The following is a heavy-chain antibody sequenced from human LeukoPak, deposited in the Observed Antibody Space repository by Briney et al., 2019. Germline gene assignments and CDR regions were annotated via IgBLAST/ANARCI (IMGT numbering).Heavy chain of an antibody. V-gene: IGHV4-59*01. CDR3: ARDGSEAPFDP. CDR2: IYYSGST. J-gene: IGHJ5*02. CDR1: GGSISSYY. Sequence: PSETLSLTCTVSGGSISSYYWSWIRQPPGKGLEWIGYIYYSGSTNYNPSLKSRVTISVDTSKNQFSLKLSSVTAADTAVYYCARDGSEAPFDPWGQGTRVTVSS. D-gene: IGHD5-12*01.